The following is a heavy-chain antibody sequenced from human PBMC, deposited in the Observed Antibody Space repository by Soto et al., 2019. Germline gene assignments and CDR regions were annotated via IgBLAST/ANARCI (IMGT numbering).Heavy chain of an antibody. J-gene: IGHJ4*02. CDR3: ARGRYGDY. CDR2: ISAHNGNT. D-gene: IGHD1-1*01. V-gene: IGHV1-18*01. Sequence: QVHLVQSGAEVKKTGASVKVSCKGSGYGFTTYGITWVRQAPGQGLEWMAWISAHNGNTNYAQKLQGRITVTRDTTKSTAYMELMNLRSDDADVYYCARGRYGDYWGQVALVTDSS. CDR1: GYGFTTYG.